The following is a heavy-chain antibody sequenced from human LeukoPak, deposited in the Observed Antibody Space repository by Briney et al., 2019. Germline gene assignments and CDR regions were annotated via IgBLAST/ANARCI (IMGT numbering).Heavy chain of an antibody. CDR3: ARGKGGSSPFDH. V-gene: IGHV3-66*01. Sequence: PGGSLRLSCVASGFTVSTDYMSWVRQAPGKGLEWVSLIYSGGSTYYADSVKGRFTISRDNSMNTLYLQMNSLRAEDTAVYYCARGKGGSSPFDHWGQGTLVTVSS. D-gene: IGHD1-26*01. CDR2: IYSGGST. CDR1: GFTVSTDY. J-gene: IGHJ4*02.